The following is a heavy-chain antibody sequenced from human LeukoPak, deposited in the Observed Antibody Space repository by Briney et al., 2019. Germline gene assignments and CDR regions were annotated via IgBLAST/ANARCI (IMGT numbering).Heavy chain of an antibody. CDR2: ISYDGSDK. V-gene: IGHV3-30-3*01. CDR1: GFTFSSHA. D-gene: IGHD3-22*01. J-gene: IGHJ4*02. Sequence: GRTLRLSCAASGFTFSSHALHCVRQAPGKGLEWVAVISYDGSDKFYADSVKGRFTISRDNPKNTLYLQINSLRPEDTAVCYCARGGGTYYSDSSGVYYFDYWGQGTLVTVSS. CDR3: ARGGGTYYSDSSGVYYFDY.